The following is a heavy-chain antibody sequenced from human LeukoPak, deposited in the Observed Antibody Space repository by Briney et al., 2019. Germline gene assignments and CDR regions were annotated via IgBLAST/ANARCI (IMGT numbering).Heavy chain of an antibody. CDR3: ARVSGYGAFFDY. Sequence: SETLSLTCTVSDGSINGYYWSWIRQSPGKGLESLGYIYYTGSTYYNPSLKSRVTISVDTSKNQFSLKLSSVTAADTAVYYCARVSGYGAFFDYWGQGTLVTVSS. J-gene: IGHJ4*02. D-gene: IGHD5-12*01. CDR1: DGSINGYY. CDR2: IYYTGST. V-gene: IGHV4-59*08.